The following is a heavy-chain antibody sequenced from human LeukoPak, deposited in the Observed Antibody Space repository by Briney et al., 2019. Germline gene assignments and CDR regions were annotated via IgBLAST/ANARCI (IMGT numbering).Heavy chain of an antibody. V-gene: IGHV3-30-3*01. CDR2: ISYDGSNK. J-gene: IGHJ4*02. D-gene: IGHD4-17*01. CDR3: ARDGTVTTFVYYFDY. CDR1: GFTFSSYA. Sequence: GGSLRLSCAASGFTFSSYAMHWVRQAPGKGLEGVAVISYDGSNKYYADSVKGRFTISRDNSKNTLYLQMNSLRAEDTAVYYCARDGTVTTFVYYFDYWGQGTLVTVSS.